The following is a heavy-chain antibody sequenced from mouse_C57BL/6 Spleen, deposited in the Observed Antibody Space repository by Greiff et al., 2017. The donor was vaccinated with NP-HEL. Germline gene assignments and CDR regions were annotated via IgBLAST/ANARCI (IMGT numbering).Heavy chain of an antibody. V-gene: IGHV1-82*01. Sequence: VQLQQSGPELVKPGASVKISCKASGYAFSSSWMNWVKQRPGKGLEWIGRIYPGDGDTNYNGKFKGKATLTADKSSSTAYMQLSSLTSEDSAVYFCARWSRYAMDYWGQGTSVTVSS. CDR2: IYPGDGDT. J-gene: IGHJ4*01. CDR3: ARWSRYAMDY. D-gene: IGHD1-1*01. CDR1: GYAFSSSW.